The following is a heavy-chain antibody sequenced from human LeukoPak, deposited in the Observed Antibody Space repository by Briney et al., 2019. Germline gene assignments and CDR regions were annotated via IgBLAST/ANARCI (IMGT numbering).Heavy chain of an antibody. Sequence: SVKVSCKASGGTFSSYAISWVRQAPGQGLEWMGRIIPILGIANYAQKFQGRVTITADKSTSTAYMELSSLRSEDTAVYYCARGSGVLAYCGGDCYPHAYWGQGTLVTVSS. V-gene: IGHV1-69*04. CDR2: IIPILGIA. CDR1: GGTFSSYA. J-gene: IGHJ4*02. D-gene: IGHD2-21*02. CDR3: ARGSGVLAYCGGDCYPHAY.